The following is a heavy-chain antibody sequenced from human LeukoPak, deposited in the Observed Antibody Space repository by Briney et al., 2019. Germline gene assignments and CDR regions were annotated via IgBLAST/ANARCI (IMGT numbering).Heavy chain of an antibody. V-gene: IGHV4-59*01. CDR1: GGSISSYY. J-gene: IGHJ5*02. CDR3: ARVEVGATTESSDP. CDR2: IYYSGIT. D-gene: IGHD1-26*01. Sequence: SETLSLTCTVSGGSISSYYWSWIRQPPGKGLEWIGYIYYSGITNYNPSLKSRVTISVDTSKNQFSLKLSSVTAADTAVYYCARVEVGATTESSDPWGQGTLVTVSS.